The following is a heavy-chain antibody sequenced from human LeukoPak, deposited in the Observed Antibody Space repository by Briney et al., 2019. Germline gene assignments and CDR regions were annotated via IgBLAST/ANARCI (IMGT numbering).Heavy chain of an antibody. CDR2: ISYDGSDK. CDR1: GFTFSSSD. D-gene: IGHD3-22*01. CDR3: AREVSEGFDF. J-gene: IGHJ4*02. V-gene: IGHV3-30*03. Sequence: GGSLRLSCAASGFTFSSSDIHWVRQAPGKGLEWVAFISYDGSDKYYAESVKGRFTVSRDNSKHTLYLQMNSLRVEDTALYYCAREVSEGFDFWGQGTLVTVSS.